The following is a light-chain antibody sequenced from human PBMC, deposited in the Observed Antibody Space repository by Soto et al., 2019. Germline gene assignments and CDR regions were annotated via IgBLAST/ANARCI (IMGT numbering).Light chain of an antibody. J-gene: IGKJ3*01. CDR1: QDIRFW. CDR2: KAS. V-gene: IGKV1-5*03. CDR3: QQCNSYRNFT. Sequence: DIQMTQSPSTLSASVGDRVTITCRASQDIRFWLTWFQQKPGKAPKLLIYKASNLESGVPSRFSGSGSGTEFTLTISSLQPADSATYYCQQCNSYRNFTFGPGNTVDVK.